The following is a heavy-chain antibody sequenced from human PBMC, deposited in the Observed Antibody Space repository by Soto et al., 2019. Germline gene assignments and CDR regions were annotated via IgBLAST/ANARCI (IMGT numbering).Heavy chain of an antibody. Sequence: GGSLRLSCSASGFTFSSYAMNWVRQAPGKGLEWVSTISASGDNTYYTDSVKGRFTISRDNSKNTLSLQMNSLRAEDTAVYYCARDPSTGSADYWGQGTLVTVSS. CDR1: GFTFSSYA. J-gene: IGHJ4*02. V-gene: IGHV3-23*01. CDR3: ARDPSTGSADY. D-gene: IGHD3-9*01. CDR2: ISASGDNT.